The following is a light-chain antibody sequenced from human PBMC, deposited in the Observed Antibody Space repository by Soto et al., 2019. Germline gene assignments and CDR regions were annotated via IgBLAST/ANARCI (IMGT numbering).Light chain of an antibody. CDR3: QHYGSSPRT. CDR1: RSVSSNY. Sequence: EIVLPQSLGTLSLSPGEPAPLSGRASRSVSSNYLAWSQQRPGQAHRLLINRASNRATGIPDRFTGSGSGTDFTLTINRLEPADFAVYYCQHYGSSPRTVGQGTKVDIK. J-gene: IGKJ1*01. CDR2: RAS. V-gene: IGKV3-20*01.